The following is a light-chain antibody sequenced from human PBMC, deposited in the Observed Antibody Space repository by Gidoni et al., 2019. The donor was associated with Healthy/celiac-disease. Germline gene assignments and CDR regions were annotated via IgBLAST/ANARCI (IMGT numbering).Light chain of an antibody. J-gene: IGLJ2*01. CDR3: SSYTSSSTLPV. Sequence: QSALTQPASVSGSPGQSITISCTGTSSDFGGYNDVSWYQQHPGNAPKLMIYEVSNRPSGVSNRFSGSKSGNTASLTISGLQAEDEADYYCSSYTSSSTLPVFGGGTKLTVL. V-gene: IGLV2-14*01. CDR2: EVS. CDR1: SSDFGGYND.